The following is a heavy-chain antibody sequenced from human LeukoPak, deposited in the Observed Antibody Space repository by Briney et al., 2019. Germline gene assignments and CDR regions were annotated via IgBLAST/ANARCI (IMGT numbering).Heavy chain of an antibody. CDR3: ARDEVRYQLLVEGYFDY. J-gene: IGHJ4*02. V-gene: IGHV1-18*01. CDR1: GYTFTSYG. D-gene: IGHD2-2*01. CDR2: ISAYNGNT. Sequence: ASVKVSCKASGYTFTSYGISWVRQAPGQGLEWMGWISAYNGNTNYAQKLQGRVTMTTDTSTSTAYMELRSLRSDDTAVYYCARDEVRYQLLVEGYFDYWGQGTLVTVSS.